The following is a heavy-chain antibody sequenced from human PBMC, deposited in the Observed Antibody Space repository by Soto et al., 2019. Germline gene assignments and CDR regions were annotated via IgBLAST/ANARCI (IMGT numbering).Heavy chain of an antibody. V-gene: IGHV1-18*01. Sequence: ASVKVSFKASGYTFTSYGISWVRQAPGQGLEWMGWISAYNGNTNYAQKLRGRVTMTTDTSTSTAYMELRSLRSDDTAVYYCARVKMIVVDLDLWGQGTLVTVSS. CDR3: ARVKMIVVDLDL. D-gene: IGHD3-22*01. J-gene: IGHJ4*02. CDR1: GYTFTSYG. CDR2: ISAYNGNT.